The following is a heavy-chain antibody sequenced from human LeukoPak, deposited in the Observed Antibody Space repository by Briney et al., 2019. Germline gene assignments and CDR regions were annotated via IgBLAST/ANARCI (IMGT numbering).Heavy chain of an antibody. CDR2: ISAYNGNT. CDR1: GYTFTSYG. V-gene: IGHV1-18*01. J-gene: IGHJ4*02. Sequence: ASVKVSCKASGYTFTSYGISWVRRAPGQGLEWMGWISAYNGNTNYAQKLQGRVTMTTDTSTSTAYMELRSLRSDDTAVYYCARDLPYYYDSSGYYYVLSQYYFDYWGQGTLVTVSS. D-gene: IGHD3-22*01. CDR3: ARDLPYYYDSSGYYYVLSQYYFDY.